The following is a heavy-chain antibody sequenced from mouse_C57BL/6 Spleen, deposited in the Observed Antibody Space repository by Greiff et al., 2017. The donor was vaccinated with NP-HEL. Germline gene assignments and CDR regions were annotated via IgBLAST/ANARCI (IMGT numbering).Heavy chain of an antibody. CDR1: GYAFSSSW. V-gene: IGHV1-82*01. Sequence: VQLQQSGPELVKPGASVKISCKASGYAFSSSWMNWVKQRPGKGLEWIGRIYPGDGDTNYNGKFKGKATLTADKSSSTAYMQLSSLTSEDSAVYFCANYDYDDGGFAYWGQGTLVTVSA. CDR2: IYPGDGDT. J-gene: IGHJ3*01. CDR3: ANYDYDDGGFAY. D-gene: IGHD2-4*01.